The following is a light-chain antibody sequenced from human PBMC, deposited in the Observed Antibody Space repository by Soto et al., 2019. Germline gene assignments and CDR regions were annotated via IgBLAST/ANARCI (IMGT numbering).Light chain of an antibody. V-gene: IGKV3-20*01. CDR1: QSVSSKY. J-gene: IGKJ2*01. Sequence: EIVLTQSPGTLPLSQGERATLACRASQSVSSKYVAWYQQKPGQAPSLLIYVPFNRAAYVPDRLSATGSGTDGSHTISRPQPEDSAVHDCQHYGGSPPDTFGQGTKLEIK. CDR2: VPF. CDR3: QHYGGSPPDT.